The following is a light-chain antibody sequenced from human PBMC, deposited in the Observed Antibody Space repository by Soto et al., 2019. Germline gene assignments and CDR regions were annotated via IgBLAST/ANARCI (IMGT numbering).Light chain of an antibody. Sequence: EIVLTQSPDTLSLSPGETATLSCRASQILPSSDVAWYQQEPGQAPRLLIVGGSKRATGIPDRFGGSGSGTDFTLTISRLEPEDFAVYYCQQYGNSGTFGQGTKVDI. CDR1: QILPSSD. J-gene: IGKJ2*01. CDR2: GGS. CDR3: QQYGNSGT. V-gene: IGKV3-20*01.